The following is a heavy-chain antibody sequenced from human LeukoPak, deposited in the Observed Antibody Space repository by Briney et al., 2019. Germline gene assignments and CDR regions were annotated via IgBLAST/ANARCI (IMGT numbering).Heavy chain of an antibody. CDR2: IKADGSGT. Sequence: GGSLRLSCAASGFTIGPYAMYWVRQGPGRGLEWVSVIKADGSGTFYADSVRGRFTTSRDNSKNSLYLQLNSLTSEDTALYYCATWAFYHNLDLWGQGTPVIVSS. CDR1: GFTIGPYA. J-gene: IGHJ6*02. CDR3: ATWAFYHNLDL. V-gene: IGHV3-43*02. D-gene: IGHD2/OR15-2a*01.